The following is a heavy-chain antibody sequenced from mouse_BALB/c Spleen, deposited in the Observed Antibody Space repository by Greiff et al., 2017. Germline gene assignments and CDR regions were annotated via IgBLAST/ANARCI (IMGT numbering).Heavy chain of an antibody. CDR1: GYTFTSYW. CDR3: ATMITTGYAMDY. Sequence: QVQLQQSGAELAKPGPSVKRSCKASGYTFTSYWMHWVKQRPGRGLEWIGYINPSTGYTEYNQKFKDKATLTADKSSSTAYMQLSSLTSEDSAVYYCATMITTGYAMDYWGQGTSVTVSS. CDR2: INPSTGYT. J-gene: IGHJ4*01. V-gene: IGHV1-7*01. D-gene: IGHD2-4*01.